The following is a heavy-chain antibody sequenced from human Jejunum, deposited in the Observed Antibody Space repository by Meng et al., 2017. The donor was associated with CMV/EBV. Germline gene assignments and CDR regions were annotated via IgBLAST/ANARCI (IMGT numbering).Heavy chain of an antibody. CDR2: INPNSGVT. J-gene: IGHJ4*02. D-gene: IGHD4-11*01. CDR3: ARGTTVIPNFDF. CDR1: AYNFIAYY. Sequence: QVKVVQSGGEVKEPGAAMKVSCRSSAYNFIAYYIHWVRQAPGQGLEWMGWINPNSGVTTYAQNFQGRVTLTRDTSISTAYMELSRLRSDDTALYYCARGTTVIPNFDFWGQGTLVTVSS. V-gene: IGHV1-2*02.